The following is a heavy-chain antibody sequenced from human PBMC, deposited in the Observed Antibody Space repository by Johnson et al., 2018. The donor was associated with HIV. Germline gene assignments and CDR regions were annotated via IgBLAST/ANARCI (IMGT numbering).Heavy chain of an antibody. CDR2: ISDDGSNI. D-gene: IGHD5-12*01. J-gene: IGHJ3*01. V-gene: IGHV3-30-3*02. CDR3: AKHMWGFRYTGYDRDVFDV. Sequence: QMLLVESGGGVVQPGRSLRLSCAASGFRFSNYALHWVRQTPGKGLEWVALISDDGSNIYYADSVKGQFTISRDNSKNTLYLQMNSLRAEDTAVYYCAKHMWGFRYTGYDRDVFDVWGQETMVTVSS. CDR1: GFRFSNYA.